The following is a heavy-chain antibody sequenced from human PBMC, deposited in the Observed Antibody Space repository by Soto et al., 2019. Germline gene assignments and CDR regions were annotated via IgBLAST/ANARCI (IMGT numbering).Heavy chain of an antibody. Sequence: GASVKVSCKASGYTLTGYYMHWVRQAPGQGLEWMGWINPNSGGTKYAQKFQGRVTMTTDTSISTAYMELSRLRSDDTAVYYCARGSSIAARSLYYYGMDIWGQGTTVTVSS. CDR1: GYTLTGYY. J-gene: IGHJ6*02. CDR3: ARGSSIAARSLYYYGMDI. D-gene: IGHD6-6*01. CDR2: INPNSGGT. V-gene: IGHV1-2*02.